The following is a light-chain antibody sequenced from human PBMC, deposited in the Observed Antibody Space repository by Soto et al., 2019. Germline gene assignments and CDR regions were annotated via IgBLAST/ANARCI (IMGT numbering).Light chain of an antibody. Sequence: EIQMPQSPPFVSASLGGRCPIHYRASPGISRWLFCYQQKPGKPPKLMXPHASGLHRGGPSRFSGGGSATDFTLPLSSLQPEDFANYYCQQVKSFPSTFGQGTRLEIK. J-gene: IGKJ5*01. CDR2: HAS. V-gene: IGKV1-12*01. CDR1: PGISRW. CDR3: QQVKSFPST.